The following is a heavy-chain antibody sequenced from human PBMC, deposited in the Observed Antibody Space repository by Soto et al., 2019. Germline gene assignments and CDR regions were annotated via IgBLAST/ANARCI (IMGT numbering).Heavy chain of an antibody. CDR2: IGYDGSNI. CDR1: GFTFSGYG. D-gene: IGHD3-16*01. Sequence: QVQLVESGGAGVKPGRSLRLSCVGSGFTFSGYGLHWVGQAQGKGLGWVAIIGYDGSNIYYADSVRGRFAISRDNSKNTLFLQMDSLGAEDTAVYYCARDGVGATAFWGYLDYWGQGALVTVSS. V-gene: IGHV3-33*01. CDR3: ARDGVGATAFWGYLDY. J-gene: IGHJ4*02.